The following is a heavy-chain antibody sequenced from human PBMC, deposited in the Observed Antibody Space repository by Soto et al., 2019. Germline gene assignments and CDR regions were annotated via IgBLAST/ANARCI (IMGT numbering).Heavy chain of an antibody. Sequence: KSSETLSLTCTVSGGSISSYYWSWIRQPPGKGLEWIGEINHSGSTNYNPSLKSRVTISVDTSKNQFSLKLSSVTAADTAVYYCARRGGSSTKTNWFDPWGQGTLVTVSS. CDR3: ARRGGSSTKTNWFDP. V-gene: IGHV4-34*01. CDR2: INHSGST. D-gene: IGHD2-2*01. CDR1: GGSISSYY. J-gene: IGHJ5*02.